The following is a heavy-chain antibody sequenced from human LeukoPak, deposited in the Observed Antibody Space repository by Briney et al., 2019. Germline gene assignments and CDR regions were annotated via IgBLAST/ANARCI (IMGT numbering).Heavy chain of an antibody. V-gene: IGHV3-7*01. D-gene: IGHD5-12*01. CDR2: INQDGSEK. CDR1: GFTFSSYW. J-gene: IGHJ6*03. Sequence: GGSLRLSCAASGFTFSSYWMSWVRQAPGKGLEWVANINQDGSEKYYVDSVKGRFTISRDNAKNSLYLKMNSLRAEDTAVYYCARVAGAIGYSGYDYSYYYSMDVWGKGTKVTISS. CDR3: ARVAGAIGYSGYDYSYYYSMDV.